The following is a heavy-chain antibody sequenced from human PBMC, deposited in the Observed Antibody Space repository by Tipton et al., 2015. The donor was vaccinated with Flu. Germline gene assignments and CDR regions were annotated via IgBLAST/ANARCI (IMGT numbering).Heavy chain of an antibody. Sequence: LRLSCTVSGGSISSGSYYWSWIRQPAGKGLEWIGRIYTSGSTNYNPSLKSRVTISVDTSKNQFSLKLSSVTAADTAEYYCARVRSYYDSSGYYYAFDYWGQGTLVTVSS. CDR3: ARVRSYYDSSGYYYAFDY. CDR1: GGSISSGSYY. V-gene: IGHV4-61*02. CDR2: IYTSGST. J-gene: IGHJ4*02. D-gene: IGHD3-22*01.